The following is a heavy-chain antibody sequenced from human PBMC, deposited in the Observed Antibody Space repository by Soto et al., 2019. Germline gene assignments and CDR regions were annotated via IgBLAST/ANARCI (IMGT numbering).Heavy chain of an antibody. D-gene: IGHD1-26*01. CDR1: GGPFSGYY. Sequence: SETLSLTCAVYGGPFSGYYWSWIRQPPGKGLEWIGEINHSGSTNYNPSLKSRVTISVDTSKDQFSLKLSSVTAADTAVYYCAREGVGARMFDYWGQGTLVTVSS. CDR2: INHSGST. V-gene: IGHV4-34*01. J-gene: IGHJ4*02. CDR3: AREGVGARMFDY.